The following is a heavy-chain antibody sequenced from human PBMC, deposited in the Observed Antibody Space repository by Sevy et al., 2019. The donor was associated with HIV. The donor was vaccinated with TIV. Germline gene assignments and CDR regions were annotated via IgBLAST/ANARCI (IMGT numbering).Heavy chain of an antibody. CDR3: ARVVAPYDFWSGYYSYYFDY. J-gene: IGHJ4*02. D-gene: IGHD3-3*01. CDR2: IYYSGST. CDR1: GGSISSYY. V-gene: IGHV4-59*01. Sequence: SETLSLTCTVSGGSISSYYWSWSRQPPGKGLEWIGYIYYSGSTNYNPALKSRVTISVDTSKNQFSLKLSSVTAADTAVYYCARVVAPYDFWSGYYSYYFDYWGQGTLVTVSS.